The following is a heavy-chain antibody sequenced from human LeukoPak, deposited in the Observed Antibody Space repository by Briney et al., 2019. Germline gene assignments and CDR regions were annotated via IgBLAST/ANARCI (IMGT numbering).Heavy chain of an antibody. CDR3: ASGSALDI. V-gene: IGHV6-1*01. D-gene: IGHD1-26*01. CDR1: GDSVSSTSNSAV. J-gene: IGHJ3*02. CDR2: TYYRSRWFT. Sequence: SQTLSLTCAISGDSVSSTSNSAVWNWIRQSPSRGLEWLGRTYYRSRWFTDYALSVKSRITINPDTSKNQFSLHLNSVTPEDTAVYYCASGSALDIWGQGTVVTVS.